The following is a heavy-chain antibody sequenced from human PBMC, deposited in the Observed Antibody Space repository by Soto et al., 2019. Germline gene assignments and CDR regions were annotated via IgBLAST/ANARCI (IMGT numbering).Heavy chain of an antibody. CDR1: GGSISSSNW. CDR3: AREDSSGIAQYFDY. Sequence: PSETLSLTCAVSGGSISSSNWWSWVRQPPGKGLEWIGEIYHSGSTNYNPSLKSRVTISVDKSKNQFSLKLSSVTAADTAVYYCAREDSSGIAQYFDYWGQGTLVTVSS. V-gene: IGHV4-4*02. J-gene: IGHJ4*02. D-gene: IGHD6-19*01. CDR2: IYHSGST.